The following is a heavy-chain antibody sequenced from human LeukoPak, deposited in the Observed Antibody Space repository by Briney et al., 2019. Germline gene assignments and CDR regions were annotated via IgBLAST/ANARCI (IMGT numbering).Heavy chain of an antibody. J-gene: IGHJ4*02. CDR2: MNSDGTTI. CDR3: AKFGSVVIITEFDY. V-gene: IGHV3-74*01. D-gene: IGHD3-10*01. CDR1: GFTFSSTW. Sequence: SGGSLRLSCIGSGFTFSSTWMHWVRQAPGKGLVWLSRMNSDGTTINYADSVKGRFTISRDNSKNTLYLQMNSLRAEDTAVYYCAKFGSVVIITEFDYWGQGTLVTVSS.